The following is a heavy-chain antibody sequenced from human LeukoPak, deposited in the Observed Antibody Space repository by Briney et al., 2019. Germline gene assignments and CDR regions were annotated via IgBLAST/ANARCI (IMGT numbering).Heavy chain of an antibody. J-gene: IGHJ4*02. CDR1: GGSVGSGSYY. D-gene: IGHD6-19*01. V-gene: IGHV4-61*01. Sequence: SETLSLTCTVSGGSVGSGSYYWSWIRQPPGKGLEWIGYIYYSGSTNYNPSLKSRVTISVDTSKNQFSLKLSSVTAADSAVYYCGRVVPYSSGWYFDYWGQGSLVTDSS. CDR2: IYYSGST. CDR3: GRVVPYSSGWYFDY.